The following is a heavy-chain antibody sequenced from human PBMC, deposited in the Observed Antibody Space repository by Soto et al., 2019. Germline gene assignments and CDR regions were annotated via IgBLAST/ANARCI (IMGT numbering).Heavy chain of an antibody. J-gene: IGHJ4*02. CDR2: ISSSGSTM. CDR3: ARDGSSWIDY. D-gene: IGHD6-13*01. Sequence: EVQLVESGGGLVQPGGSLRLSCAASGFTFSSYEMNWVRQAPGKGLEWVSYISSSGSTMYYADSMKGRFTISRDNAKNSLYLQMSSLRAEDTAVYYCARDGSSWIDYWGQGTLVTVSS. CDR1: GFTFSSYE. V-gene: IGHV3-48*03.